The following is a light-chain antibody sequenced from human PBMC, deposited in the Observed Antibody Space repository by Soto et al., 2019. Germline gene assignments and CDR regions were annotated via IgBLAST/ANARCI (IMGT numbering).Light chain of an antibody. J-gene: IGKJ5*01. V-gene: IGKV1-27*01. CDR1: QGSNND. CDR2: GAS. CDR3: EKSNSAPPP. Sequence: DIQMTQSPSSLSASVGDRVTITCRASQGSNNDLAWYQQKQWKVPKLLIYGASTLQSGAPSRFSGSGSATDFNLTISSLQPEDVATSYCEKSNSAPPPFGPGTRLQIK.